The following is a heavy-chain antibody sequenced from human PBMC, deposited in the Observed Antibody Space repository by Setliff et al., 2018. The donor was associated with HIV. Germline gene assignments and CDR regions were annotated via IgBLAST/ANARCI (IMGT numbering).Heavy chain of an antibody. CDR2: IYHSGNA. V-gene: IGHV4-4*02. CDR1: GVSINNSYW. J-gene: IGHJ5*02. Sequence: SETLSLTCAVSGVSINNSYWWSWFRQSPGQGPEWIGEIYHSGNANYNLSLKSRVTISVDKSKNHLTLKLISMTAADTAVYYYARLDWVVVDADTYNWFDPWGQGTLVTVSS. D-gene: IGHD2-15*01. CDR3: ARLDWVVVDADTYNWFDP.